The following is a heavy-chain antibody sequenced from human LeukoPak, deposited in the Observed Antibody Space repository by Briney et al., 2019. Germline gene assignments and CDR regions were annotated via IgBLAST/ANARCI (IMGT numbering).Heavy chain of an antibody. J-gene: IGHJ3*01. CDR3: ARLKDVAVAGIGSHDF. CDR1: GFIVSSNY. CDR2: IHSGVTI. V-gene: IGHV3-53*01. Sequence: GGSLRLSCAASGFIVSSNYMSWVRETPGQGLEWVSVIHSGVTIYYAGSVNGRFTISRDHSRNTVYLQMNNLRAEDTALYYCARLKDVAVAGIGSHDFWGQGTMVTVSS. D-gene: IGHD6-13*01.